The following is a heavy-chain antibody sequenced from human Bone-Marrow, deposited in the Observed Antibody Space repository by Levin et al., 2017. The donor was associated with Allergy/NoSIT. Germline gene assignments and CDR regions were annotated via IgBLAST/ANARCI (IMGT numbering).Heavy chain of an antibody. Sequence: ASVKVSCKASGYTLTSFGLNWVRQAPGQGLEWLGWIAPYDGHTDYAQKLLGRVTMTTDTSTSTAYMELRSLRSDDTAVYFCARVLGDGNYYFDYWGQGTLVTVSS. V-gene: IGHV1-18*01. CDR1: GYTLTSFG. CDR2: IAPYDGHT. CDR3: ARVLGDGNYYFDY. D-gene: IGHD4-23*01. J-gene: IGHJ4*02.